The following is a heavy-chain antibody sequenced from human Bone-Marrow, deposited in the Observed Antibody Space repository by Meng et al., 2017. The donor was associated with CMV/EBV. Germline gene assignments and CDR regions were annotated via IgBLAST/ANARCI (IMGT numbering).Heavy chain of an antibody. CDR1: GYTFTGYY. D-gene: IGHD3-9*01. CDR3: ARDGSYYDILTGYLYYFDY. Sequence: ASVKVSCKVSGYTFTGYYMHWVRQAPGQGLEWMGWINPNSGGTNYAQKFQGRVTMTRDTSISTAYMELSRLRSDDTAVYYCARDGSYYDILTGYLYYFDYWGQGTLVTVSS. CDR2: INPNSGGT. J-gene: IGHJ4*02. V-gene: IGHV1-2*02.